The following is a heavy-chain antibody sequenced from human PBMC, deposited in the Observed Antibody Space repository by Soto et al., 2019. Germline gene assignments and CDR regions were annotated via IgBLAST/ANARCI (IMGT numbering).Heavy chain of an antibody. D-gene: IGHD5-12*01. V-gene: IGHV4-61*01. J-gene: IGHJ4*02. CDR2: IYYSGST. Sequence: SETLSLTCTVSGGSVSSGSYYWSWIRQPPGKGLEWIGYIYYSGSTNYNPSLKSRVTISVDTSKNQFSLKLSSVTAADTAVYYCARVKEVGMATIFTFDYWGQGTLVTVSS. CDR1: GGSVSSGSYY. CDR3: ARVKEVGMATIFTFDY.